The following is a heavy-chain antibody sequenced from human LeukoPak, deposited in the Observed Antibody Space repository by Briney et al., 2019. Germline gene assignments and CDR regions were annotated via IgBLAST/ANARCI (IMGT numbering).Heavy chain of an antibody. D-gene: IGHD4-23*01. CDR3: ARDMYGGTDV. J-gene: IGHJ6*02. CDR2: ISWNSGRI. V-gene: IGHV3-9*01. Sequence: GRSLRLSCAASGFTFDDYVMHWVRRAPGKGLEWVSGISWNSGRIGYADSVKGRFTISRDNAKNSLYLQMNSLRAEDTAVYYCARDMYGGTDVWGQGTTVTASS. CDR1: GFTFDDYV.